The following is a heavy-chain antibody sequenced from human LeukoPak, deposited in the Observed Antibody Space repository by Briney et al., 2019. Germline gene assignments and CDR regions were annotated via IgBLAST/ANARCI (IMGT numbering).Heavy chain of an antibody. V-gene: IGHV1-18*01. J-gene: IGHJ4*02. Sequence: ASVKVFCKASGYTFTSYGMSWVRQAPGQGLEWMGWISAYNGNTNYAQKLQGRVTMTTDTSTSTAYMELRSLRSDDTAVYYCARDGMVRGEAPDFDYWGQGTLVTVSS. CDR3: ARDGMVRGEAPDFDY. CDR1: GYTFTSYG. D-gene: IGHD3-10*01. CDR2: ISAYNGNT.